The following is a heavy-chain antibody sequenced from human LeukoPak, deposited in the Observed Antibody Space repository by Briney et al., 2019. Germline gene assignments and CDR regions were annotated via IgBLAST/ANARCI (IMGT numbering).Heavy chain of an antibody. Sequence: GASVKVSCKASGGTFSSYTISWVRQAPGQGLEWMGRIIPILGIANYAQKFQGRVTITADKSTSTAYMELSSLRSEDTAVYYCARDTLRTDYGDYDYFDYWGQGTLVTVSS. V-gene: IGHV1-69*04. J-gene: IGHJ4*02. CDR2: IIPILGIA. CDR1: GGTFSSYT. CDR3: ARDTLRTDYGDYDYFDY. D-gene: IGHD4-17*01.